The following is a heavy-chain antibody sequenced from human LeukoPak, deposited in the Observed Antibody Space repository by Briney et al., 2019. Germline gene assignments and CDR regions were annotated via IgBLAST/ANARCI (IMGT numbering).Heavy chain of an antibody. CDR2: IRYDGSNK. Sequence: TGGSLRLSCAASGFTFSSYGMHWARQAPGKGLEWVAFIRYDGSNKYYADSVKGRFTISRDNSKNTLYLQMNSLRAEDTAVYYCAKDRGWVVVVPAAYPEYYFDYWGQGTLVTVSS. V-gene: IGHV3-30*02. D-gene: IGHD2-2*01. CDR1: GFTFSSYG. CDR3: AKDRGWVVVVPAAYPEYYFDY. J-gene: IGHJ4*02.